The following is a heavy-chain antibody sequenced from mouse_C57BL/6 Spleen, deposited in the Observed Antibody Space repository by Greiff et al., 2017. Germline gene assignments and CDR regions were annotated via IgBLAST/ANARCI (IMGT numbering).Heavy chain of an antibody. Sequence: EVQLVESGGGLVKPGGSLKLSCAASGFTFSSYAMSWVRQTPEKRLEWVATISDGGSYTYYPDNVKGRFTISRDNAKNNLYLQMSHLKSEDTAMYYCARDAPRAEGFAYWGQGTLVTVSA. D-gene: IGHD3-1*01. V-gene: IGHV5-4*01. CDR3: ARDAPRAEGFAY. CDR2: ISDGGSYT. J-gene: IGHJ3*01. CDR1: GFTFSSYA.